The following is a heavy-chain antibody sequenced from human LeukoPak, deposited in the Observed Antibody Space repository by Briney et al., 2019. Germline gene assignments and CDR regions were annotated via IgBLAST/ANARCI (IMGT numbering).Heavy chain of an antibody. CDR3: ARDPPPFQH. J-gene: IGHJ1*01. V-gene: IGHV3-21*01. Sequence: PGGSLRLSCAASGFTFSNYNMNWVRQAPGKGLEWVSSISSTSYYIYYADSVKGRFTISRDNAKNSLYLQMNSLSAEDTAVYYCARDPPPFQHWGQGTLVTVSS. CDR1: GFTFSNYN. CDR2: ISSTSYYI.